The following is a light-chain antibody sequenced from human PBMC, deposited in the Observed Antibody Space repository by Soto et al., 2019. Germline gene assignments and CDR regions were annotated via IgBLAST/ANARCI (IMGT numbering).Light chain of an antibody. CDR1: QTISRY. CDR2: GTS. CDR3: QQTNSPPHS. Sequence: DIQMTQSPSSLSASVGDRVTITCRASQTISRYLNWYQHKPGKPPKLLIYGTSNLQSGVPSRFSGSGSCTDFTLTLSSLQPEDFATYYCQQTNSPPHSFGKGTKLEIK. J-gene: IGKJ2*01. V-gene: IGKV1-39*01.